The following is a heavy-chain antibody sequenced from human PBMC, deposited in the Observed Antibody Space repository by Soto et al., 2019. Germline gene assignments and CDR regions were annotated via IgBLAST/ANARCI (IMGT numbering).Heavy chain of an antibody. V-gene: IGHV3-30*04. CDR2: ISYDGSNK. CDR3: ARGSKTVTTASLDY. Sequence: GGSLRLSCAASGFTFSSYAMHWVRQAPSKGLEWVAVISYDGSNKYYADSVKGRFTISRDNSKNTLYLQMNSLRAEDTAVYYCARGSKTVTTASLDYWGQGTLVTVSS. CDR1: GFTFSSYA. J-gene: IGHJ4*02. D-gene: IGHD4-17*01.